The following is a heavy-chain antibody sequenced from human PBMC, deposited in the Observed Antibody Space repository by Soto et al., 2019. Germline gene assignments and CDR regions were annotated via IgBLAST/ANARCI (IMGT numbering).Heavy chain of an antibody. V-gene: IGHV4-31*03. CDR3: ARDFDRNHGYSSSPYYYGMDV. CDR1: GGSISSGGYY. J-gene: IGHJ6*02. CDR2: IYYSGST. D-gene: IGHD6-13*01. Sequence: NPSETLSLTCTVSGGSISSGGYYWSWIRQHPGKGLEWIGYIYYSGSTYYNPSLKSRVTISVDTSKNQFSLKLSSVTAADTAVYYCARDFDRNHGYSSSPYYYGMDVWGQGTTVTVSS.